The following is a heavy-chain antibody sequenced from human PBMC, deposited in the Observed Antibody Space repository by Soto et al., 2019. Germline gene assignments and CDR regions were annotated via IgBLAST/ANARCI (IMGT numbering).Heavy chain of an antibody. D-gene: IGHD3-10*01. V-gene: IGHV3-23*01. Sequence: GGSLRLSGVASALTLSRYPMNWVRQAPGQGLEWVSAISASGGNTYYADSVKGRFTMSRDNSKNTLYLQMNSLIADDTAVCYCAKDPERPMVFESWCQGTLVTVSS. CDR3: AKDPERPMVFES. CDR2: ISASGGNT. J-gene: IGHJ4*02. CDR1: ALTLSRYP.